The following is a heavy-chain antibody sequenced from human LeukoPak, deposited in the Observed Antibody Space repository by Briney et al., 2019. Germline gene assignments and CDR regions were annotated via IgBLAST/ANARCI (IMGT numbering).Heavy chain of an antibody. J-gene: IGHJ4*02. CDR2: ISYDGSYK. Sequence: GRSLRLSCAASGFTFSSYAMHWVRQAPGKGLEWVAIISYDGSYKYYADSVKGRFTISRDNSKNTLSLQVNTLRAEDTAVYYCARRESGGWYVDYWGQGTLVTVSS. V-gene: IGHV3-30*04. CDR3: ARRESGGWYVDY. D-gene: IGHD6-19*01. CDR1: GFTFSSYA.